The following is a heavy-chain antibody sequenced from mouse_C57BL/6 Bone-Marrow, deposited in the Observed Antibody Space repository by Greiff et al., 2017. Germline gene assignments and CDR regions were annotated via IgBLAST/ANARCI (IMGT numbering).Heavy chain of an antibody. CDR2: IYPGSGNT. Sequence: QVQLKESGAELVRPGASVKLSCKASGYTFTDYYINWVKQRPGQGLEWIARIYPGSGNTYYNEKFKGKATLAAEKSSSTAYMQLSSLTSEDSAVYFCARVTVVAVDAMDYWGQGTSVTVSS. CDR1: GYTFTDYY. V-gene: IGHV1-76*01. J-gene: IGHJ4*01. D-gene: IGHD1-1*01. CDR3: ARVTVVAVDAMDY.